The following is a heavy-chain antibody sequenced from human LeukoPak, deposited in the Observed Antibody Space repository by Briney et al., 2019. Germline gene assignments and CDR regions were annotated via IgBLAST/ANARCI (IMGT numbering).Heavy chain of an antibody. CDR2: TYPGDSDT. CDR3: ARLLDYYDSSGSLLGAFDI. J-gene: IGHJ3*02. V-gene: IGHV5-51*01. Sequence: GESLKISCKGSGYSFTNYWIGWVRQMPGKGLEWMGITYPGDSDTRYSPSFQGQVTISADKSISTAYLQWSSLTASDTAIYYCARLLDYYDSSGSLLGAFDICGQGTMVTVSS. CDR1: GYSFTNYW. D-gene: IGHD3-22*01.